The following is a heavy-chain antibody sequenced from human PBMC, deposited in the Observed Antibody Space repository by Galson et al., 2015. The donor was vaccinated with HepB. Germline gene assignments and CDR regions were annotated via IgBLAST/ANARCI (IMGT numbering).Heavy chain of an antibody. V-gene: IGHV6-1*01. CDR1: GDSVSSHSAA. CDR2: TYYRSKWYS. Sequence: CAISGDSVSSHSAAWNWIRQSPSRGLEWLGRTYYRSKWYSDYAVSVKSRITINPDTSKNQFSLQLNSVTPEDTAVYYCAREREGGYYYGMDVWGQGTTVTVSS. D-gene: IGHD5-24*01. J-gene: IGHJ6*02. CDR3: AREREGGYYYGMDV.